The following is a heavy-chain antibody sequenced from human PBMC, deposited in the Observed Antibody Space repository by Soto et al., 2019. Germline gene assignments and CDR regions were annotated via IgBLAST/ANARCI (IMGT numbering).Heavy chain of an antibody. CDR2: ISGSGGST. J-gene: IGHJ6*02. D-gene: IGHD4-4*01. V-gene: IGHV3-23*01. Sequence: PWGSLRVGCAASGFTVSSYAMSWVRQAPGKGLEWVSAISGSGGSTYYADSVKGRFTISRDNSKNTLYLQMNSLRAEDTAVYYCAKDRDYSSDRDYYYYYGMDVWGQGTTVTVSS. CDR3: AKDRDYSSDRDYYYYYGMDV. CDR1: GFTVSSYA.